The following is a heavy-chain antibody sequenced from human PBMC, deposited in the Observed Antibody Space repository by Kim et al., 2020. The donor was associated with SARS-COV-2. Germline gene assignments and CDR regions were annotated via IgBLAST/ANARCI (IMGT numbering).Heavy chain of an antibody. Sequence: KSRVTISVDTSKNQFSLKLSSVTAADTAVYYCARAETGYHSYYYYYGMDVWGQGTTVTVSS. V-gene: IGHV4-39*01. CDR3: ARAETGYHSYYYYYGMDV. J-gene: IGHJ6*02. D-gene: IGHD3-9*01.